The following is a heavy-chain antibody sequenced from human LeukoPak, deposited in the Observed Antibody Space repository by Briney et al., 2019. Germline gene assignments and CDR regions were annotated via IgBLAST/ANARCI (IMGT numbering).Heavy chain of an antibody. CDR3: TRDPSGSGPDFDF. V-gene: IGHV3-23*01. Sequence: GGSLRLSCAASGFTFTTYAMNWVRQAPGKGLAWVSGLSGDGGYKYYADSAKGRFTISRDNSKNTLHLQMSSLRAEDTAIYYCTRDPSGSGPDFDFWGQGTLVIVSS. J-gene: IGHJ4*02. CDR2: LSGDGGYK. D-gene: IGHD3-10*01. CDR1: GFTFTTYA.